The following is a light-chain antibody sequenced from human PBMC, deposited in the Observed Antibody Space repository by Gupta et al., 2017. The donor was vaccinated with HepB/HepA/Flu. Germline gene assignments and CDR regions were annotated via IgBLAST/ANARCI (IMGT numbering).Light chain of an antibody. CDR2: DVS. CDR3: QQRNTWPRT. V-gene: IGKV3-11*01. CDR1: QNISTS. Sequence: DIVLTQSPATLALSPGERVALSCRASQNISTSLAWYQHKPGQAPRLLIHDVSNRATGVPARFAGSGSGTDFTLAISSLEPEDFAVYYCQQRNTWPRTFGQGTKVEI. J-gene: IGKJ1*01.